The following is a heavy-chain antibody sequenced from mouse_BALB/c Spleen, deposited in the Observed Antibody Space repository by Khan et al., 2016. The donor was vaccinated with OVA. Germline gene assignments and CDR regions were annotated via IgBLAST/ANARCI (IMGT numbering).Heavy chain of an antibody. CDR2: ISSTGTYT. Sequence: EVELVESGGGLVKPGGSLKLSCEVSGFAFNSYDMSLVRQTPEKRLEWVATISSTGTYTYYPDSVKGRFTISRDTARNTLYLQMSSLRSEDTALYYSTRPSCYDNRWFTYWGQGTMVTVSA. J-gene: IGHJ3*01. V-gene: IGHV5-9*02. CDR1: GFAFNSYD. D-gene: IGHD2-10*01. CDR3: TRPSCYDNRWFTY.